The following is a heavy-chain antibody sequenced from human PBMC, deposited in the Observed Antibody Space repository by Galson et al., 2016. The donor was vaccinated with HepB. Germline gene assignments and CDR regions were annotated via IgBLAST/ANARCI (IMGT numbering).Heavy chain of an antibody. CDR2: ISVYNGDT. CDR1: GYSFTSYS. CDR3: ARGAGGYFDY. D-gene: IGHD1-26*01. Sequence: SVKVSCKASGYSFTSYSLSWVRQAPGQGLEWMAWISVYNGDTNYAQELQGRVTMTTDTSTSTAYRELRSLRADDRAVYYCARGAGGYFDYGGQGTLVTVSS. J-gene: IGHJ4*02. V-gene: IGHV1-18*01.